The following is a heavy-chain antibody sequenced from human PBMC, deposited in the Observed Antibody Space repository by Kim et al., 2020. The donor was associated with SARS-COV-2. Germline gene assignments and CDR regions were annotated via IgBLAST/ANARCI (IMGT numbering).Heavy chain of an antibody. V-gene: IGHV3-21*01. CDR3: ARVGYGLGMLWHFDY. D-gene: IGHD7-27*01. J-gene: IGHJ4*02. CDR1: GFTFNVYS. CDR2: ISSNGGYI. Sequence: GGSLRLSCAASGFTFNVYSLTWVRQAPGKGLEWVSSISSNGGYIYYGDSVKGRFTISRDNAKNSLYLQMNSLRAEDTAIYYCARVGYGLGMLWHFDYWGQGTLVTVSS.